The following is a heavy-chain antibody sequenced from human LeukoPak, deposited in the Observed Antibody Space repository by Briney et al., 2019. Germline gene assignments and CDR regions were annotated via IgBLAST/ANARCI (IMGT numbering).Heavy chain of an antibody. D-gene: IGHD6-13*01. V-gene: IGHV1-2*02. CDR2: INPTSGGA. Sequence: GASVKVSCKASGYTFTDSYIHWVRQAPGQGLEWMGCINPTSGGATYAQKFQGRVTMTRDTSITTSYVELSSLTSDDPAVYYCARSRSHDYWGQGTLVTVSS. CDR1: GYTFTDSY. CDR3: ARSRSHDY. J-gene: IGHJ4*02.